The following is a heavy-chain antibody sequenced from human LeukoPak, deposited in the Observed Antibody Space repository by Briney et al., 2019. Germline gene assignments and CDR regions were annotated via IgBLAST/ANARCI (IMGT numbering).Heavy chain of an antibody. D-gene: IGHD4-17*01. CDR1: GGTFSSYA. V-gene: IGHV1-69*06. J-gene: IGHJ4*02. CDR2: IIPIFGTA. CDR3: ARAPADYGDPHFDY. Sequence: GASVKVSCKASGGTFSSYAISWVRQAPGQGLEWMGGIIPIFGTASYAQKFQGRVTITADKSTSTAYMELSSLRSEDTAVYCCARAPADYGDPHFDYWGQGTLVTVSS.